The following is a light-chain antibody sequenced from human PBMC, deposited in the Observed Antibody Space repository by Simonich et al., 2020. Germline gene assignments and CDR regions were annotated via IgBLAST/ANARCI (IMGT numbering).Light chain of an antibody. J-gene: IGLJ3*02. CDR1: SSNIGNNY. Sequence: QSVLTQPPSVSAAPGQKVTISCSGSSSNIGNNYVSWYQQLPGTAPKPLIYDNNKRPSGITDRYPGSKAGTSATLGITGIQTGDEADYYCGTWDSSLSAWVFGGGTKLTVL. CDR2: DNN. V-gene: IGLV1-51*01. CDR3: GTWDSSLSAWV.